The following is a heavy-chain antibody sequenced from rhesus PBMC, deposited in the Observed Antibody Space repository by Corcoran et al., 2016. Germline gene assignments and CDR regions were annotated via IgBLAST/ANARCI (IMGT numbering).Heavy chain of an antibody. D-gene: IGHD6-25*01. Sequence: QVQLQESGPGVVKPSETLSLTCAVSGGSISDSYRWSWIRQPPGKGLEWIGYIYGSSTGTNYNPSLKSRVTISKDPSKNQFSLQLSSVTAADTAVYYCARVWGGSWTCDYWGQGVLVTVSS. CDR3: ARVWGGSWTCDY. J-gene: IGHJ4*01. CDR2: IYGSSTGT. V-gene: IGHV4S10*01. CDR1: GGSISDSYR.